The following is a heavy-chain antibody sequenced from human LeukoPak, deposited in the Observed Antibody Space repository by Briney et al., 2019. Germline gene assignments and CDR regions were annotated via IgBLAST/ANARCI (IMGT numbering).Heavy chain of an antibody. V-gene: IGHV3-23*01. CDR2: PSESGTNT. J-gene: IGHJ4*02. CDR3: AKRVSYSSSAAYFDY. D-gene: IGHD6-6*01. CDR1: GFTFSDYG. Sequence: GGSLTLTCSASGFTFSDYGMTWLRQAPGKGLEWVSSPSESGTNTYYAVSVKGRFTVSRVNSKSTLYLQLNSLRAEDTAVYYCAKRVSYSSSAAYFDYWGQGTQVTVSS.